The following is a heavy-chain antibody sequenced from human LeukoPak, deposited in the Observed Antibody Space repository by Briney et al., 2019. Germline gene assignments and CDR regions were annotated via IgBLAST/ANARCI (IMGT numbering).Heavy chain of an antibody. CDR3: ARAQLEGPVGVLYYGMDV. CDR2: ISYDGSNK. V-gene: IGHV3-30*04. CDR1: GFTFSSYA. D-gene: IGHD1-1*01. Sequence: GGSLRLSCAASGFTFSSYAMHWVRQAPGKGLEWVAVISYDGSNKYYADSVKGRFTISRDNSKNTLYLQMNSLGAEDTAVYYCARAQLEGPVGVLYYGMDVWGKGTTVTVSS. J-gene: IGHJ6*04.